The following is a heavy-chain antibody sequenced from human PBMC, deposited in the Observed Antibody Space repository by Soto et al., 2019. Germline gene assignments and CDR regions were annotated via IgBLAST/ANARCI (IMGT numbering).Heavy chain of an antibody. D-gene: IGHD2-2*01. CDR2: IIPIFGTA. Sequence: SVKVSCKASGGTFSSYAISWVRQAPGQGLEWMGGIIPIFGTANYAQKFQGRVTITADESTSTAYMELSSLRSEDTAVYYCARDLDCSSTSCYSNYWGQGTLVTVSS. CDR1: GGTFSSYA. J-gene: IGHJ4*02. CDR3: ARDLDCSSTSCYSNY. V-gene: IGHV1-69*13.